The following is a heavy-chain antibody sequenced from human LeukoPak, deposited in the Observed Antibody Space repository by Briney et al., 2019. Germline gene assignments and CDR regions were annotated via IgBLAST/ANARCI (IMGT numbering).Heavy chain of an antibody. V-gene: IGHV4-59*01. D-gene: IGHD3-16*01. Sequence: SETLSLTCTVSGASFSSYYWSWLRQPPGKGLEWIAYIFYNGNTKYNPSLKSRVTISVDTSKTQFSLKVTSVTAADTAVYYCARFTPQGYGWGGYNRFDPWGQGTLVTVSS. CDR3: ARFTPQGYGWGGYNRFDP. CDR1: GASFSSYY. CDR2: IFYNGNT. J-gene: IGHJ5*02.